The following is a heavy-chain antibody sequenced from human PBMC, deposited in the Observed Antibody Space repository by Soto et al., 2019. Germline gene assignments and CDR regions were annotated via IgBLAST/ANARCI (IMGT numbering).Heavy chain of an antibody. CDR2: ISSNGGST. CDR1: GFTFSSYA. CDR3: VSGYTSYFEY. D-gene: IGHD5-12*01. J-gene: IGHJ4*02. V-gene: IGHV3-64D*06. Sequence: PGWSLRLSCSASGFTFSSYAMHLVRQAPGKGLEYVSAISSNGGSTYYEDSVKGRFTISRDNSKNTLYLQMSSLRAEDTAVYYCVSGYTSYFEYWGEGALVTVSS.